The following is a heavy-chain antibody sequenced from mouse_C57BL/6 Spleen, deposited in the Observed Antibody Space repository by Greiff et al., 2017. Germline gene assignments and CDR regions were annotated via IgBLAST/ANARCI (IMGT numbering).Heavy chain of an antibody. CDR1: GYTFTSYW. Sequence: VQLQQPGAELVKPGASVKMSCKASGYTFTSYWITWVKQRPGQGLEWIGDIYPGSGSTNYNEKFKSKATLTVDTSSSTAYMQLSSLTSEDSAVYYCARDGYYGSSPYAMDYWGQGTSVTVAS. CDR3: ARDGYYGSSPYAMDY. J-gene: IGHJ4*01. CDR2: IYPGSGST. D-gene: IGHD1-1*01. V-gene: IGHV1-55*01.